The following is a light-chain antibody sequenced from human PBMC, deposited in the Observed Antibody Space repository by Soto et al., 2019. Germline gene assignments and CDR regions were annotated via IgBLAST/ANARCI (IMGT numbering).Light chain of an antibody. V-gene: IGLV2-14*03. Sequence: QSALTQPDSVSDSPGQSITISCIGTSSDIGGFYHVSWHQQHPGKAPKLIIYDVSNRPSGVSNRFSGSKTGNTASLIISGLQAEDEADYYCSSYTSSSSYVFGSGTKLTVL. CDR3: SSYTSSSSYV. J-gene: IGLJ1*01. CDR2: DVS. CDR1: SSDIGGFYH.